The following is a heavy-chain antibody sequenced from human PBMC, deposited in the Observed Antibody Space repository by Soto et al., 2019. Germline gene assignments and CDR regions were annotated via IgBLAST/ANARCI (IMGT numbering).Heavy chain of an antibody. CDR1: GFTFSNYW. J-gene: IGHJ1*01. D-gene: IGHD2-15*01. CDR3: ARAQYGVVAAASKVTAEYFQH. Sequence: GGSLRLSCVGSGFTFSNYWMHWVRQAPGKGLEWVSRVKSDGSSTSYADSVKGRFTISRDNAKNTLYLQMNSLRAEDTAVYYCARAQYGVVAAASKVTAEYFQHWGQGTLVTVSS. V-gene: IGHV3-74*01. CDR2: VKSDGSST.